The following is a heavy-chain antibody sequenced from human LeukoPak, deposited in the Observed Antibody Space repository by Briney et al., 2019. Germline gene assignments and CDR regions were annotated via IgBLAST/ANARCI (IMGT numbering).Heavy chain of an antibody. CDR2: IIPIFGTA. V-gene: IGHV1-69*06. CDR3: ARPVDCSSTSCLYLDAFDI. CDR1: GYTFSNYG. D-gene: IGHD2-2*01. J-gene: IGHJ3*02. Sequence: ASVKVSCKASGYTFSNYGISWVRQAPGQGLEWMGGIIPIFGTANYAQKFQGRVTITADKSTSTAYMELSSLRSEDTAVYYCARPVDCSSTSCLYLDAFDIWGQGTMVTVSS.